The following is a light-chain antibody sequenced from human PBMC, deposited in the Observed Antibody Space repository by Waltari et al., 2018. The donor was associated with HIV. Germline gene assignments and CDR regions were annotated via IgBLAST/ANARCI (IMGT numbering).Light chain of an antibody. V-gene: IGKV1-NL1*01. Sequence: TQSPGTLSASVGDRVTITCRASQGISNSLAWYQQKPGKAPKLLLYAASRLESGVPSRFSGSGSGTDYTLTISSLQPEDFATYYCQQYYSTLYTFGQGTKLEIK. CDR3: QQYYSTLYT. CDR1: QGISNS. J-gene: IGKJ2*01. CDR2: AAS.